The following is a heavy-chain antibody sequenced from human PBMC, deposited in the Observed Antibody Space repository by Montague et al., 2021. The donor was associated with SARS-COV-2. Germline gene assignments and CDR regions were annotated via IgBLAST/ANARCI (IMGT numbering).Heavy chain of an antibody. CDR1: GFTFSNAW. D-gene: IGHD1-26*01. CDR3: TTGAEYSGSYYVYYYGMDG. J-gene: IGHJ6*02. CDR2: IKSKTDGGTT. Sequence: PLRLSCAASGFTFSNAWMSWVRQAPGKGLEWVGRIKSKTDGGTTDYAAPVKGRFTISRDDSKNTLYLQMNSLKTEDTAVYYCTTGAEYSGSYYVYYYGMDGWGQGTTVTVSS. V-gene: IGHV3-15*01.